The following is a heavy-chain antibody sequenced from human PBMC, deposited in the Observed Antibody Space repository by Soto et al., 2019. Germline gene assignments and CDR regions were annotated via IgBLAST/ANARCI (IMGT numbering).Heavy chain of an antibody. J-gene: IGHJ4*02. D-gene: IGHD6-19*01. CDR3: ARTGFGAVSGNFDY. CDR1: GGTFISYS. CDR2: IIPIVDIA. V-gene: IGHV1-69*02. Sequence: ASVKVSCKASGGTFISYSFSWVRQAPGQGLEWMGRIIPIVDIANYAQKFQGRITISADKSTSTAYMELSSLRSEDTAVYFCARTGFGAVSGNFDYWGQGTLVTVSS.